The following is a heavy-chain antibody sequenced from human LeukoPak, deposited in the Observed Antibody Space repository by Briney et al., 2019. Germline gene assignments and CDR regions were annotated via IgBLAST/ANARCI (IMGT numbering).Heavy chain of an antibody. V-gene: IGHV4-39*07. CDR3: ARGERFGNYFDY. D-gene: IGHD3-10*01. J-gene: IGHJ4*02. CDR1: GGSISSSSYY. Sequence: SETLSLTCTVSGGSISSSSYYWGWIRQPPGKGLEWIGSIYYSGSTYYNPSLKSRVTISVDTSKNQFSLKLSSVTAADTAVYYCARGERFGNYFDYWGQGTLVTVSS. CDR2: IYYSGST.